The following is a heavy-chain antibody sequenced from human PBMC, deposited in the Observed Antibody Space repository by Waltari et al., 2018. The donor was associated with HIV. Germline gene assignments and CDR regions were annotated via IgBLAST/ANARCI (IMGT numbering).Heavy chain of an antibody. CDR1: GGSISSSY. J-gene: IGHJ3*02. D-gene: IGHD5-12*01. Sequence: QVQLQESGPRLVKPSETMSLTCTVPGGSISSSYWSWIRLAPAKGLEWIGYIYYSGRTNYNPSLKRRVTISVDTSKNQFSLKLSSVTAADTAVYYCARGKSGYSGYDDGIGAFDIWGQGTMVTVSS. V-gene: IGHV4-59*01. CDR3: ARGKSGYSGYDDGIGAFDI. CDR2: IYYSGRT.